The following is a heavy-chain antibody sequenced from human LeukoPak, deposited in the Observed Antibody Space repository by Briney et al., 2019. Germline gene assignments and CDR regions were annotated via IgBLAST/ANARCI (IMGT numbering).Heavy chain of an antibody. J-gene: IGHJ4*02. D-gene: IGHD3-22*01. CDR1: GYSISSGYY. CDR2: IYHTGST. V-gene: IGHV4-38-2*01. CDR3: ASGGTAVVMALTYYFDT. Sequence: PSETLSLTCAVSGYSISSGYYWGWIPQPPGKGLEWIGSIYHTGSTYYNPSLQSRVTISLDSPNNQFSLKLTSVTAADTAVYYCASGGTAVVMALTYYFDTWGQGTPVTVSS.